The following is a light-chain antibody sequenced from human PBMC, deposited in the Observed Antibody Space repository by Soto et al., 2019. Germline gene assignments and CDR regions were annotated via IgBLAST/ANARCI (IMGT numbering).Light chain of an antibody. CDR3: AAWDDSLTAVV. CDR2: RND. CDR1: FSNIGSNY. Sequence: QSVLTQPPSASETPGQRVTISCSGSFSNIGSNYVCWYQQVSGAAPKILISRNDQRPSGVPDRFSGSKSGTSASLAISGLQSDDEADYYCAAWDDSLTAVVFGGGTKLTVL. V-gene: IGLV1-47*01. J-gene: IGLJ2*01.